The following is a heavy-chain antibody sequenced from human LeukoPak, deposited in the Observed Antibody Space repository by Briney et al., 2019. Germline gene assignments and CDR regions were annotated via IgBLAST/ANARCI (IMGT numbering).Heavy chain of an antibody. CDR3: ATNSIFDY. Sequence: PGGSLRLSCAASGFTVSFNYMSWVRQAPGKGLEWVSVISNGGTTYYADSVKGRFTISRDNSKNTLFLQMNSLRAEDTALYYCATNSIFDYWGQGTLVTVSS. D-gene: IGHD2-21*01. J-gene: IGHJ4*02. CDR2: ISNGGTT. CDR1: GFTVSFNY. V-gene: IGHV3-66*01.